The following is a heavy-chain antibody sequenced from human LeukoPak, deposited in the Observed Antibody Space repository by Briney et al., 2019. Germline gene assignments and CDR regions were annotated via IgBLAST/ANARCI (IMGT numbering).Heavy chain of an antibody. CDR2: IIPIFGTA. D-gene: IGHD2-2*01. J-gene: IGHJ6*04. V-gene: IGHV1-69*06. CDR1: GGTFSSYA. CDR3: ARDHYPLLLHGMDV. Sequence: GASVKVSCKASGGTFSSYAISWVRQAPGQGLEWMGGIIPIFGTANYAQKFQGRVTISADKSTSTAYMELSSLRSEDTAVYYCARDHYPLLLHGMDVWGKGTTVTVSS.